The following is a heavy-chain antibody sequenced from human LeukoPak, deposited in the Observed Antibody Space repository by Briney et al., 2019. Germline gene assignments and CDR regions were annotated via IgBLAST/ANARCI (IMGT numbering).Heavy chain of an antibody. CDR1: GFPFSVFG. CDR3: ARVGLGWELTHPVFDY. CDR2: IRKDGSNI. V-gene: IGHV3-30*02. Sequence: PGGSLRLSCAASGFPFSVFGMHWVRQAPGKGLEWVAIIRKDGSNIYYADSVRGRFTISRDNYKNMVFLQMNSLRAEDTAVYYCARVGLGWELTHPVFDYAGQGTLVTVSS. J-gene: IGHJ4*02. D-gene: IGHD1-26*01.